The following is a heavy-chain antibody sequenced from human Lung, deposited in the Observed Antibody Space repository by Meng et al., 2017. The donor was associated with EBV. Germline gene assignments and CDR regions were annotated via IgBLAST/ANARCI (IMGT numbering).Heavy chain of an antibody. CDR2: TNEDGRIT. J-gene: IGHJ4*02. D-gene: IGHD6-25*01. Sequence: VESGGTLFRSGGSSGLSCAVSGVRFSRYWMHWVRQVPGKGLEWVSRTNEDGRITNYADSVKGRFTISRDNTKNTLYLQMNSLRAEDTAVYFCSRDLVGSDDDWGQGTLVTVSS. V-gene: IGHV3-74*01. CDR3: SRDLVGSDDD. CDR1: GVRFSRYW.